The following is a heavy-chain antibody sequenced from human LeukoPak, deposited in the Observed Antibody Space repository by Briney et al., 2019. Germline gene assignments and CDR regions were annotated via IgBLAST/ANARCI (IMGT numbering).Heavy chain of an antibody. Sequence: SETLSLTCTVSGGSISNYYWSWIRQPPGKGLEWIGYIYYSGSTSYNPSLKSRVTISVDTSKNQFSLKLSSVTAADTAVYYCAREEALGSGSFDYWGQGTLVTVSS. CDR2: IYYSGST. D-gene: IGHD1-26*01. CDR1: GGSISNYY. V-gene: IGHV4-59*01. CDR3: AREEALGSGSFDY. J-gene: IGHJ4*02.